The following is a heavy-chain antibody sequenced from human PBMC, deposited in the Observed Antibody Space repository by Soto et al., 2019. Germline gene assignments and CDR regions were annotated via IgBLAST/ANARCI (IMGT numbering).Heavy chain of an antibody. D-gene: IGHD4-17*01. CDR1: GGSISSSIYY. V-gene: IGHV4-61*01. CDR2: IYYSGST. Sequence: SETLSLTCTVSGGSISSSIYYGGWIRRPPGKGLEWIGYIYYSGSTNYNPSLKSRVTISVDTSKNQFSLKLSSVTAADTAVYYCARDPESYGGNPRGFDYWGQGTLVTVSS. J-gene: IGHJ4*02. CDR3: ARDPESYGGNPRGFDY.